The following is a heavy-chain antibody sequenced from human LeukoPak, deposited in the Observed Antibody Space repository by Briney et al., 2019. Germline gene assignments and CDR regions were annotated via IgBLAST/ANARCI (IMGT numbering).Heavy chain of an antibody. V-gene: IGHV5-10-1*01. CDR2: IDPSDSYT. CDR3: ARHLDTAMVNDY. D-gene: IGHD5-18*01. J-gene: IGHJ4*02. Sequence: GESLKTSCKDSGYSFTSYWIGWVRQMSGKGLEWMGRIDPSDSYTNYSPSFQGHVTISADKSISTAYLQWSSLKASDTAMYYCARHLDTAMVNDYWGQGTLVTVSS. CDR1: GYSFTSYW.